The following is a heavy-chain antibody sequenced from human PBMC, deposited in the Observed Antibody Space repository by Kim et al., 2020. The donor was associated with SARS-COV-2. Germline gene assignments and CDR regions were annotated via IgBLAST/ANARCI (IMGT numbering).Heavy chain of an antibody. CDR2: INSDGSST. CDR3: ARDREYYDILTGYSPYYYYGMDV. CDR1: GFTFSSYW. V-gene: IGHV3-74*01. Sequence: GGSLRLSCAASGFTFSSYWMHWVRQAPGKGLVWVSRINSDGSSTSYADSVKGRFTISRDNAKNTLYLQMNSLRAEDTAVYYCARDREYYDILTGYSPYYYYGMDVWGQGTTVTVSS. J-gene: IGHJ6*02. D-gene: IGHD3-9*01.